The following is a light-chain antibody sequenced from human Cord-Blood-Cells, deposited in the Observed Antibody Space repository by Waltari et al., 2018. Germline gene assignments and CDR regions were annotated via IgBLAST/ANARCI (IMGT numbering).Light chain of an antibody. V-gene: IGKV1-39*01. J-gene: IGKJ4*01. Sequence: DIQMTQSPCSLSASVGERVTITCRASQSICSYLNWYQQKPGKAPKLLIYAASSLQSGVPSRFSGSGSGTDFTLTISSLQPEDFATYYCQQSYSTPLTFGGGTKVEIK. CDR2: AAS. CDR3: QQSYSTPLT. CDR1: QSICSY.